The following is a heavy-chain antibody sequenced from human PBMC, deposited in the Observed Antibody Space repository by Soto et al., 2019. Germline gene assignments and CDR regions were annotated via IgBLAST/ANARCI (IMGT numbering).Heavy chain of an antibody. CDR2: ISSSSSYI. D-gene: IGHD3-10*01. CDR3: ARPLYYYGSGSSCFDY. Sequence: EVQLVESGGGLVKPGGSLRLSCAASGFTFSSYSMNWVRQAPGKGLEWVSSISSSSSYIYYADSVKGRFTISRDNAKNSLYLQMNSLRAEDTAVYYYARPLYYYGSGSSCFDYWGQGTLVTVSS. V-gene: IGHV3-21*01. CDR1: GFTFSSYS. J-gene: IGHJ4*02.